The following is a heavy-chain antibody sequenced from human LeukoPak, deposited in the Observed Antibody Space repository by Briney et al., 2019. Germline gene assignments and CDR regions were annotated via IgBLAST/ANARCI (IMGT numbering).Heavy chain of an antibody. J-gene: IGHJ4*02. Sequence: SQTLSLTCAISGDSVSSNSTAWNWIRQSPSIGLEWLGRTYYRSKWYNDYALYVKSRITINPDTSKNQFSLQLNSVTPEDTAVYYCARDQWGIAAAGGFDYWGQGILVTVSS. CDR2: TYYRSKWYN. CDR1: GDSVSSNSTA. CDR3: ARDQWGIAAAGGFDY. D-gene: IGHD6-13*01. V-gene: IGHV6-1*01.